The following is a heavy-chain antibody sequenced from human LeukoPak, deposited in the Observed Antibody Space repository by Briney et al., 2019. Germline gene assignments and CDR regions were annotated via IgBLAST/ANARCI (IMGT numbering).Heavy chain of an antibody. Sequence: WASVKVSCKASGYTFTSYAMHWVRQAPGQRLEWMGWINAGNGNTKYSQKFQGRVTITRDTSASTAYMELSSLRSEDTAVYYCAREDPGGSCPDFDYWGQGTLVTVSS. D-gene: IGHD2-15*01. CDR1: GYTFTSYA. V-gene: IGHV1-3*01. CDR3: AREDPGGSCPDFDY. CDR2: INAGNGNT. J-gene: IGHJ4*02.